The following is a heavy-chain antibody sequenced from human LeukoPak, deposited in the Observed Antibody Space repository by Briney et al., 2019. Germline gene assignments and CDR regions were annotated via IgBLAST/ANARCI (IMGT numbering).Heavy chain of an antibody. CDR2: ISGDGGST. CDR3: AKNGGLGYCSGGSCYFLDY. D-gene: IGHD2-15*01. J-gene: IGHJ4*02. CDR1: GFTFDDYA. Sequence: PGGSLRLSCAASGFTFDDYAMHWVRQAPGKGLEWVSLISGDGGSTYYADSVKGRFTISRDNSKNSLYLQMNSLRTGDTALYYCAKNGGLGYCSGGSCYFLDYWGQGTLVTVSS. V-gene: IGHV3-43*02.